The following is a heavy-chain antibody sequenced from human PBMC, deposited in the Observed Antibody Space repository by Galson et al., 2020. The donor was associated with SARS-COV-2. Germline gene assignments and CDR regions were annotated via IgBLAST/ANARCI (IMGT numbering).Heavy chain of an antibody. CDR1: GYTFTSYG. CDR3: AIDWATIFGVVHPFDY. J-gene: IGHJ4*02. Sequence: ASVKVSCKASGYTFTSYGISWVRQAPGQGLEWMGWISAYNGNTNYAQKLQGRVTMTTDTSTSTAYMELRSLRSDDTAVYYCAIDWATIFGVVHPFDYWGQGTLVTVSS. V-gene: IGHV1-18*04. D-gene: IGHD3-3*01. CDR2: ISAYNGNT.